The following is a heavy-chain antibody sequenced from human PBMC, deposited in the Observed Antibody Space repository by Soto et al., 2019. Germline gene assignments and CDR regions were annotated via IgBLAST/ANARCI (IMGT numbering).Heavy chain of an antibody. CDR1: GYTLTELS. V-gene: IGHV1-24*01. CDR2: FDPEDGET. D-gene: IGHD2-15*01. J-gene: IGHJ6*02. Sequence: GASVKVSCKVSGYTLTELSMHWVRQAPGKGLEWMGGFDPEDGETIYAQKFQGRVTMTEDTSTSTVYMELRSLRSDDTAVYYCAIEVVAHYYYYVMDFWGQGTPVTVSS. CDR3: AIEVVAHYYYYVMDF.